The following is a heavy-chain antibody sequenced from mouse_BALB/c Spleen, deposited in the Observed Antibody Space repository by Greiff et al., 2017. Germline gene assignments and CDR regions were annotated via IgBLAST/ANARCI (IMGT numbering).Heavy chain of an antibody. CDR1: GYTFTSYW. CDR2: INPSTGYT. J-gene: IGHJ1*01. Sequence: QVQLQQSGAELAKPGASVKMSCKASGYTFTSYWMHWVKQRPGQGLEWIGYINPSTGYTEYNQKFKDKATLTADKSSSTAYMQLSSLTSEDSAVYYCARSWRLYFDVWGAGTTVTVSS. V-gene: IGHV1-7*01. CDR3: ARSWRLYFDV.